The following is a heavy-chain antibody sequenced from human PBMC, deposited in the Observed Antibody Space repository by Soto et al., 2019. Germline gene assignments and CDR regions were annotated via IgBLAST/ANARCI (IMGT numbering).Heavy chain of an antibody. V-gene: IGHV4-4*07. D-gene: IGHD3-16*01. J-gene: IGHJ6*02. CDR3: ARGGLDYGMGV. CDR1: GGSISSYY. CDR2: FYPTGKT. Sequence: QVQLQESGPGLVKPSETLSLTCTVSGGSISSYYWCWTRQPAGKGLEWIGRFYPTGKTNYNPSLQSRLTMLGGTSKNQVCLNLASLAAADTAVYYWARGGLDYGMGVWGQGTTVTVSS.